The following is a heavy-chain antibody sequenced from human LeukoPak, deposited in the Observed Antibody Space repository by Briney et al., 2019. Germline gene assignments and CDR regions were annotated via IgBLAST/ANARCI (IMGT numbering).Heavy chain of an antibody. J-gene: IGHJ4*02. V-gene: IGHV5-51*01. CDR1: GYSFTSYW. Sequence: GESLQISCKGSGYSFTSYWIGWVRQMPGKGPEWMGIIYPGDSDTRYSPSFQGQVTISADKSISTAYLQWSSLKASDTAMYYCARPYSSGWISFDYWGQGTLVTVSS. CDR3: ARPYSSGWISFDY. D-gene: IGHD6-19*01. CDR2: IYPGDSDT.